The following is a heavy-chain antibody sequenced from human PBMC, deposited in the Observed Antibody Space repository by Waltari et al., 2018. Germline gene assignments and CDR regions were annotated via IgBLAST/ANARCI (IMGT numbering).Heavy chain of an antibody. CDR2: INRGGST. V-gene: IGHV4-34*02. J-gene: IGHJ4*02. D-gene: IGHD3-10*01. CDR1: GGSVSGYY. CDR3: ARGYGSGSYYGY. Sequence: QVQLQQWGAGLLKPSETLSLTCAVYGGSVSGYYCSWIRQPPGKGPEWIGGINRGGSTNYNPSLKSRVTLSVDTSKNQFSLKVSSVTAADTAVYYCARGYGSGSYYGYWGQGTLVTVSS.